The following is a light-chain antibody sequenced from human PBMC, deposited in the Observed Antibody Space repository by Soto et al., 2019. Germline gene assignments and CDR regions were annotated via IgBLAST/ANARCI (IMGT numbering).Light chain of an antibody. V-gene: IGKV1-9*01. CDR1: QGISSY. Sequence: DIQLTQSPSFLSASVGDRVTITCRASQGISSYLAWYQQKPGKAPKLLIYAASTLQSGVPSRFSGSGSGTEFTATISSLQPEDFATYYCQQLNSYPLLTFGGGTKVDIK. CDR3: QQLNSYPLLT. J-gene: IGKJ4*01. CDR2: AAS.